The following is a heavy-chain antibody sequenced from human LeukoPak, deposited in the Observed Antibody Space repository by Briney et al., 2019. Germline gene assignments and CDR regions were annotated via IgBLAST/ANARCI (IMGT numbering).Heavy chain of an antibody. D-gene: IGHD1-1*01. Sequence: GGSLRLSCAASGFTFSSYGMHWVRQAPGKGLEWVAFIRYDGSNKYYADSVKGRFTISRDNSKNTLYLQMNSLRAEDTAVYYCAKGGISARTPLDYYGMDVWGQGTTVTVSS. CDR3: AKGGISARTPLDYYGMDV. V-gene: IGHV3-30*02. CDR2: IRYDGSNK. J-gene: IGHJ6*02. CDR1: GFTFSSYG.